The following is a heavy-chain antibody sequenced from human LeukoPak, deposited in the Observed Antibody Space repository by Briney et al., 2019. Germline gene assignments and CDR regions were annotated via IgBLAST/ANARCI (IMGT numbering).Heavy chain of an antibody. D-gene: IGHD2-21*02. CDR1: GFTFSSYA. V-gene: IGHV3-30*04. J-gene: IGHJ4*02. CDR3: ARSYCGGDCYDMAYYFDY. CDR2: ISYDGSNK. Sequence: GRSLRLSCAASGFTFSSYAMHWVRQAPGKGLEWVAIISYDGSNKYYADSVKGRFTISRDNSKNTLYLQMNSLRAEDTAVYYCARSYCGGDCYDMAYYFDYWGQGTLVTVSS.